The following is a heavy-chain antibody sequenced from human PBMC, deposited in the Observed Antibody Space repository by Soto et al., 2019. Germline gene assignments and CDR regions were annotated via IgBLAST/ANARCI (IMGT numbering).Heavy chain of an antibody. CDR3: ASPDPISVYYGSGSGYYGMDV. D-gene: IGHD3-10*01. V-gene: IGHV4-34*01. J-gene: IGHJ6*02. CDR1: GGSFSGYY. Sequence: QVQLQQWGAGLLKPSETLSLTCAVYGGSFSGYYWSWIRQPPGKGLEWIGEINHSGSTNYNPSLKSRVTISVDTSKNQFSLKLSSVTAADTAVYYCASPDPISVYYGSGSGYYGMDVWGQGTTVTVSS. CDR2: INHSGST.